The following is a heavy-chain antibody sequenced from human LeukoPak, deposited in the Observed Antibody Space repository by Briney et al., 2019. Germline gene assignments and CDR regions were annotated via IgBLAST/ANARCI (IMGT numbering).Heavy chain of an antibody. D-gene: IGHD2-2*01. Sequence: GGSLRLSCAASGFTFSSYAMSWVRRAPGKGLEWVSAISGSGGSTYYADSVKGRFTISRDNSKNTLYLQMNSLRAEDTAVYYCANLWLGYCSSTSCSTPRDYWGQGTLVTVSS. J-gene: IGHJ4*02. CDR1: GFTFSSYA. CDR2: ISGSGGST. V-gene: IGHV3-23*01. CDR3: ANLWLGYCSSTSCSTPRDY.